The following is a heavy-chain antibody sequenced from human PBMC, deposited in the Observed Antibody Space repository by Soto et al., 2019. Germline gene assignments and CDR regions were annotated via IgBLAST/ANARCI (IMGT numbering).Heavy chain of an antibody. Sequence: EVQLVESGGGLVQPGGSLRLSCAASGFTFSSYWMSWVRQAPGKGLEWVANIKQDGSEKYYVDSVKGRFTISRDNAKNSLYLQMNSLRAEDTAVYYCATSIVVVPAATRTCDYWGQGTLVTVSS. V-gene: IGHV3-7*01. CDR1: GFTFSSYW. CDR2: IKQDGSEK. CDR3: ATSIVVVPAATRTCDY. J-gene: IGHJ4*02. D-gene: IGHD2-2*01.